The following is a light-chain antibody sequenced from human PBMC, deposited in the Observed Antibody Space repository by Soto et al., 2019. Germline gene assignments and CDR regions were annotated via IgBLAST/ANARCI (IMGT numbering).Light chain of an antibody. Sequence: EIVLTQSPATLSLSPGERATLSCRASQSVSSYLAWYQQKPGQAPRLLIYDASNRATGIPARSSGSGSGTDFTLTISSLEPEDFAVYYGQQRSNWPPVYTFGQRTKLEIK. CDR3: QQRSNWPPVYT. J-gene: IGKJ2*01. CDR1: QSVSSY. CDR2: DAS. V-gene: IGKV3-11*01.